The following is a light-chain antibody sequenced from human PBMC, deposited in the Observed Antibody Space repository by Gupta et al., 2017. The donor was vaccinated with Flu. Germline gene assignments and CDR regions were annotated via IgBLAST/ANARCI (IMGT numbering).Light chain of an antibody. CDR2: AAS. CDR3: RQSYRTSGWT. Sequence: DIQMTQSPSSLSASVGDRVTITCRARQSISSYLNGYQQKPGKAPKLLIYAASSLQSGVPSRFRSSGSGTDFTRTISSLQPEDFATYYCRQSYRTSGWTFGQGTKVEIK. V-gene: IGKV1-39*01. J-gene: IGKJ1*01. CDR1: QSISSY.